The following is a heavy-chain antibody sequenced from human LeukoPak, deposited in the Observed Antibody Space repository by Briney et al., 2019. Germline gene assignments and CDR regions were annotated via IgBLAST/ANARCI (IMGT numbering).Heavy chain of an antibody. CDR3: ARAPLLRYFDWFPEGMVGWFDP. CDR2: INPSGGST. V-gene: IGHV1-46*01. D-gene: IGHD3-9*01. Sequence: ASVKVSCKASGYTFTSYYMHWVRQAPGRGLEWMGIINPSGGSTSYAQKFQGRVTMTRDMSTSTVYMELSSLRSEDTAVYYCARAPLLRYFDWFPEGMVGWFDPWGQGTLVTVSS. CDR1: GYTFTSYY. J-gene: IGHJ5*02.